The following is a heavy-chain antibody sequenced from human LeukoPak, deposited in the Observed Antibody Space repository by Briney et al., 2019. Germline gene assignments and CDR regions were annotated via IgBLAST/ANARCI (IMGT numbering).Heavy chain of an antibody. CDR2: ILTSGTT. Sequence: PSETLSLTCTVSNGSISSYHWSWVRQPPGKGLEWIGYILTSGTTNYNPSLKSRLTISVDTSKNRFTLKLSSVTAADTAVYYCARLRVSGSYLHYFDYWGQGTLVTVSS. V-gene: IGHV4-4*09. J-gene: IGHJ4*02. CDR3: ARLRVSGSYLHYFDY. CDR1: NGSISSYH. D-gene: IGHD3-10*01.